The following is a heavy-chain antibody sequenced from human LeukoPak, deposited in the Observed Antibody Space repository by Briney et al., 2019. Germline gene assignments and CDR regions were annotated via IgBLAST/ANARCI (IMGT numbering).Heavy chain of an antibody. V-gene: IGHV3-9*01. J-gene: IGHJ3*02. D-gene: IGHD3-10*01. Sequence: GGSLRLSCAAAGFSLDDYAMHWVRQAPGKGLERVSSISWDSGNVAYGDSVKGRFTISRDNAKNSLHLQMNSLRAEDTALYCCIKDMGFDLLKDAFEIWGQGTMVTVSS. CDR2: ISWDSGNV. CDR3: IKDMGFDLLKDAFEI. CDR1: GFSLDDYA.